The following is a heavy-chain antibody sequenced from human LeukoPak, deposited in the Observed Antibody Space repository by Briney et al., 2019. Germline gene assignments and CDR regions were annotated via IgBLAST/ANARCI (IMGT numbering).Heavy chain of an antibody. CDR3: ARGCHDWNDAYINWFDP. J-gene: IGHJ5*02. V-gene: IGHV1-46*01. CDR2: INPSGGST. Sequence: GASVKVSCKASGYTFTSYYMHWVRQAPGQGLEWMGIINPSGGSTSYAQKFQGRVTMTRDTSTSTVYMELSSLRSEDTAVYYCARGCHDWNDAYINWFDPWGQGTLSPSPQ. CDR1: GYTFTSYY. D-gene: IGHD1-1*01.